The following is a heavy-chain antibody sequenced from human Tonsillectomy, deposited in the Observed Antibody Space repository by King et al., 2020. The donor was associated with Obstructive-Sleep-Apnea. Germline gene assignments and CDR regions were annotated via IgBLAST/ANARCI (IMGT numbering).Heavy chain of an antibody. CDR3: STEDD. J-gene: IGHJ4*02. Sequence: VQLVESGGGLVKPGGSLRLSCAASVFTFSNAWMSWVRQAPGKGREGVGRIKRKTNGGTTDYAAPVKGRFTISRDDSKNTLYLQMNSLKIEDTAIYYCSTEDDWGQGTLVTVSS. CDR2: IKRKTNGGTT. CDR1: VFTFSNAW. V-gene: IGHV3-15*01.